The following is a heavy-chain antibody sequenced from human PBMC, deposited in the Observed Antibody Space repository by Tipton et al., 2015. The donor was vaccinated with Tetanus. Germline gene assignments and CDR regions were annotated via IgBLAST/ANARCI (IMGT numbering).Heavy chain of an antibody. CDR2: INHSGST. CDR1: GASFSDYY. J-gene: IGHJ2*01. CDR3: ARERIRLIGEVIFRYFDL. V-gene: IGHV4-34*01. D-gene: IGHD3-3*02. Sequence: TLSLTCAVYGASFSDYYWSWIRQAPGKGLEWIGEINHSGSTNHNPSLKSRVTISLDASTSQFSLKLTSATAADTAVYYCARERIRLIGEVIFRYFDLWGRGTLVTVSS.